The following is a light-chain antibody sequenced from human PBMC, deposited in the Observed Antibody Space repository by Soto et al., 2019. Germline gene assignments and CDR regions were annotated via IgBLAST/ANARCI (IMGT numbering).Light chain of an antibody. Sequence: QSALTQPASVSGSPGQSITISCTGTSSDVGSYNLVSWYQQHPGKAPKLMIYEGSKRPSGVSNRFSGSKSGNTASLTISGLQAEDEVDYYCCSYAGSSTGWVFGGGTKPTVL. CDR2: EGS. V-gene: IGLV2-23*01. CDR3: CSYAGSSTGWV. CDR1: SSDVGSYNL. J-gene: IGLJ3*02.